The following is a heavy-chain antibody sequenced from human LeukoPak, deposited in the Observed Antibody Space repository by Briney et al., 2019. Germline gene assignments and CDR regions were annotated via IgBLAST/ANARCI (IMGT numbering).Heavy chain of an antibody. CDR2: IYYSWST. Sequence: SETLSLTCTVSGGSISSYYWSWIRQPPGKGREWIGYIYYSWSTNYNPSLKSRVTISVDTSKNQSSLKLSSVTAADTAVYYCAGRPGRKRGSYLDFDYWGQGTLVTVSS. V-gene: IGHV4-59*01. CDR3: AGRPGRKRGSYLDFDY. J-gene: IGHJ4*02. D-gene: IGHD1-26*01. CDR1: GGSISSYY.